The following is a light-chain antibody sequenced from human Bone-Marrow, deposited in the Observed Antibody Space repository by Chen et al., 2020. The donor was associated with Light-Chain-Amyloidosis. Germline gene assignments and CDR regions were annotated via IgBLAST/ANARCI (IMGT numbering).Light chain of an antibody. J-gene: IGLJ1*01. CDR2: TDN. CDR3: SAWDDSLNGPV. Sequence: HSVLTQPHSASGTPGQRVTIACSGSGANIGTNPVNWYHQLPGTAPKLLIYTDNHRPSGVPDRFSGSKSCTSASLAISGLQSEDEADYYCSAWDDSLNGPVFGTGTKVTVL. V-gene: IGLV1-44*01. CDR1: GANIGTNP.